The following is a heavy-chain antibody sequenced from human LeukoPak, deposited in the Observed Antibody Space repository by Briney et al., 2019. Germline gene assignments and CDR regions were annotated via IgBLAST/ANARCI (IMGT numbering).Heavy chain of an antibody. CDR3: ASWLGIADGDYVGWYFDL. J-gene: IGHJ2*01. D-gene: IGHD4-17*01. CDR1: GYTFSSYA. Sequence: QPGGSLRLSCAASGYTFSSYAMHWVRQAPGKGLEYVSAISSNGGSTYYANSVKGRFTISRDNSKNTLYLQMGSLRAEDMAVYYCASWLGIADGDYVGWYFDLWGRGPLVTVSS. CDR2: ISSNGGST. V-gene: IGHV3-64*01.